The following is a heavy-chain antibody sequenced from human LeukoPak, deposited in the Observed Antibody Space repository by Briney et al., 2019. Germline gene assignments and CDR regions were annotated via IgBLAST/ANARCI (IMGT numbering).Heavy chain of an antibody. CDR3: ARHPPGGYNIYYFDY. D-gene: IGHD5-24*01. V-gene: IGHV5-51*01. CDR1: GYSFSNYW. CDR2: IYPGDSDT. J-gene: IGHJ4*02. Sequence: GESLKISCKGSGYSFSNYWIGWVRQMPGKGLEWMGIIYPGDSDTTYSPSFQGQVTISADKSISTAYLQWSSLKASDTAMYYCARHPPGGYNIYYFDYWGRGTLVTVSS.